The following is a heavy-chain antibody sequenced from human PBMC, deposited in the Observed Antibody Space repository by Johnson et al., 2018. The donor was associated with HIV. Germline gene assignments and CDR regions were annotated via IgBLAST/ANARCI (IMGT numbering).Heavy chain of an antibody. CDR2: IWYDGSNK. CDR3: ARDSPRIVGVPDAFDI. J-gene: IGHJ3*02. Sequence: VRQAPGKGLEWVAVIWYDGSNKYYADSVKGRFTISRDNSKNSLYLQMNSLRAEDTAVYYCARDSPRIVGVPDAFDIWGQGTMVTVSS. D-gene: IGHD1-26*01. V-gene: IGHV3-33*01.